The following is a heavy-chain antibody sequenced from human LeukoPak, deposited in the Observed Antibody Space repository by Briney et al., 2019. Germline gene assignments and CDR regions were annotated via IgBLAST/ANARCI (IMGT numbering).Heavy chain of an antibody. CDR3: VRDLGGRSGH. CDR1: GFTFSSNW. V-gene: IGHV3-74*01. Sequence: GGSLRLSCAASGFTFSSNWMHWVRQAPGKGLVWVSRSNEDGSTTNYADSVKGRFTTSRDNAENTLYLQMNSLTAEDTAVYYCVRDLGGRSGHWGQGTLVTVSS. J-gene: IGHJ4*02. CDR2: SNEDGSTT. D-gene: IGHD1-26*01.